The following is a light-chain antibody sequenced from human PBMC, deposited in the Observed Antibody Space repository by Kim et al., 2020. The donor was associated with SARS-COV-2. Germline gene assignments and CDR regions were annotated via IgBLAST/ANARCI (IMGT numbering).Light chain of an antibody. CDR2: STS. Sequence: NVLTQSPDILYLSPGERAALSCRASRRVGSRSLAWYQQRPGQAPRLLISSTSTRAAGIPDRFSGSGSGTDFTLTVSRLEPEDFAVYYCQQYGSSWTFGRGTKVDIK. CDR1: RRVGSRS. V-gene: IGKV3-20*01. J-gene: IGKJ1*01. CDR3: QQYGSSWT.